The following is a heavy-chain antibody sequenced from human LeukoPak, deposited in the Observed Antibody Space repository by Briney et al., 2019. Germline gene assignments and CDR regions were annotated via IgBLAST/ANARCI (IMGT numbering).Heavy chain of an antibody. J-gene: IGHJ4*02. CDR2: ISSSGSTI. V-gene: IGHV3-11*01. D-gene: IGHD5-18*01. CDR3: AKDRTAMARQYYFDY. Sequence: GGSLRLSCAASGFTFSDYYMSWIRQAPGKGLEWVSYISSSGSTIYYADSVKGRFTISRDNAKNSLYLQMNSLRAEDTAVYYCAKDRTAMARQYYFDYWGQGTLVTVSS. CDR1: GFTFSDYY.